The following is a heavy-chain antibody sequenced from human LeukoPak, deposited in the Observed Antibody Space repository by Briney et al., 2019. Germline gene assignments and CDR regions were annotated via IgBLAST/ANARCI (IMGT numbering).Heavy chain of an antibody. V-gene: IGHV3-11*01. Sequence: GGSLRLSCAASGFTFSDYYMSWIRQAPGKGLEWVSYISSSGSTIYYADSVKGRFTISRDNAKNSLYLQMNSLRAEDTAVYYCARVSAAAGSQEYFQHWGQGTLVTVSS. CDR2: ISSSGSTI. CDR1: GFTFSDYY. D-gene: IGHD6-13*01. CDR3: ARVSAAAGSQEYFQH. J-gene: IGHJ1*01.